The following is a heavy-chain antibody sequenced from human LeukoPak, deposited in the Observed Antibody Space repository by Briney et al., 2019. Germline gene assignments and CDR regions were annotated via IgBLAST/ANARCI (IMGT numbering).Heavy chain of an antibody. V-gene: IGHV3-43*02. J-gene: IGHJ4*02. CDR3: AKDLAGGRGWYYFDY. D-gene: IGHD2-15*01. CDR1: GFTFDDYA. CDR2: ISGDGGST. Sequence: GGSLRLSCAASGFTFDDYAMHWVRQAPGKGLEWVSLISGDGGSTYYADSVNGRFTISRDNSKNSLYLQMNSLRTEDTALYYCAKDLAGGRGWYYFDYWGQGTLVTVSS.